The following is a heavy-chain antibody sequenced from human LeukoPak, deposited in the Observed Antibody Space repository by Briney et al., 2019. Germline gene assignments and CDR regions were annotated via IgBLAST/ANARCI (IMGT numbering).Heavy chain of an antibody. CDR2: VGSDDKYK. Sequence: GGSLRLSCAASGFTFNDCAMTWVRQAPGKGLEWVSFVGSDDKYKYYADSLKGRFTISRDNAWSSVYLQMNSLRAEDTAVYYCVGIKKGYYNMDVWGKGTTVTVSS. CDR1: GFTFNDCA. D-gene: IGHD2-15*01. J-gene: IGHJ6*03. CDR3: VGIKKGYYNMDV. V-gene: IGHV3-21*01.